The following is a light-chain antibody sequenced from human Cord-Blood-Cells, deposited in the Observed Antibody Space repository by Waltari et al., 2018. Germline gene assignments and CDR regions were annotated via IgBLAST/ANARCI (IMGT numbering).Light chain of an antibody. CDR2: DVS. J-gene: IGLJ3*02. Sequence: SALTQPASVSGSPGPSITISCTGTSSDVGGYNYVSWYQQYPGKDPKLMIYDVSNRPSGVSNRFSGSKSGNTASRTISGLQAEDEADYYCSSYTSSSTWVFGVGTKLTVL. V-gene: IGLV2-14*01. CDR3: SSYTSSSTWV. CDR1: SSDVGGYNY.